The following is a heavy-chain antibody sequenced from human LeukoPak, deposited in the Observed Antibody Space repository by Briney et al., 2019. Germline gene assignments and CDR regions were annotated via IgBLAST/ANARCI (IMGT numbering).Heavy chain of an antibody. CDR2: VYYSGRT. D-gene: IGHD3-22*01. CDR3: ARIYYYDSSGYSNWFDP. CDR1: GGSISSGDYY. V-gene: IGHV4-61*08. J-gene: IGHJ5*02. Sequence: SETLSLTCTVSGGSISSGDYYWSWIRQPPGKGLEWIGYVYYSGRTNYNPSLKSRVTISVDTSKNQFSLKLSSVTAADTAVYYCARIYYYDSSGYSNWFDPWGQGTLVTVSS.